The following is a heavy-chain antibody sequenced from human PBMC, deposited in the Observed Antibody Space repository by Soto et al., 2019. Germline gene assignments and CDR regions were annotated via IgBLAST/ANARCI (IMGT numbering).Heavy chain of an antibody. D-gene: IGHD6-13*01. V-gene: IGHV1-69*06. J-gene: IGHJ4*03. CDR2: IVPLFRTT. CDR1: GGTFSSYA. CDR3: ARGGYSSTWSRLLDRSGLDF. Sequence: QVQLVQSGAEAKKPGSSVKVSCKTSGGTFSSYAISWVRQAPGQGLEWMGGIVPLFRTTNYALKFPGRVTITADTSTYTVDIEMSRLRSEDTAVSYGARGGYSSTWSRLLDRSGLDFWGQGTMVTVSS.